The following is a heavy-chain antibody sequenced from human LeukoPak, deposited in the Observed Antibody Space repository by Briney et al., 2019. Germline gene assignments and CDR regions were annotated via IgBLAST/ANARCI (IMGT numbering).Heavy chain of an antibody. J-gene: IGHJ6*03. V-gene: IGHV3-23*01. CDR2: ISGSGGST. CDR1: GFTFSSYG. CDR3: AKDRAAVGTGFYYMDI. D-gene: IGHD6-13*01. Sequence: PGGTLRLSCAASGFTFSSYGMSWVRQAPGKGLEWVSAISGSGGSTYYADSVKGRFTISRDNAKNSLYLQMNSLRVEDTAVYYCAKDRAAVGTGFYYMDIWGKGTTVTISS.